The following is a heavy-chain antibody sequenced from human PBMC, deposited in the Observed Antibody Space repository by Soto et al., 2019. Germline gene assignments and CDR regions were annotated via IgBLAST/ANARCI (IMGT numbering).Heavy chain of an antibody. D-gene: IGHD3-9*01. CDR1: GYTFTSYD. CDR3: ARGLTLRYFDRFGPAGGWFDP. J-gene: IGHJ5*02. V-gene: IGHV1-8*01. CDR2: MNSNSGNT. Sequence: ASVKVSCKXSGYTFTSYDINWVRQATGQGLEWMGWMNSNSGNTGYAQKFQGRVTMTRNTSISTAYMELSSLRSEDTAVYYCARGLTLRYFDRFGPAGGWFDPWGQGTLVTVSS.